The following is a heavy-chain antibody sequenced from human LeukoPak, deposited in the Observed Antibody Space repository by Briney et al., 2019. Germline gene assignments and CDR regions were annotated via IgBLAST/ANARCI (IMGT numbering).Heavy chain of an antibody. CDR2: LSHAGGTT. CDR3: AKDLAGRPYGCDY. D-gene: IGHD4-17*01. CDR1: GFTFSSYA. V-gene: IGHV3-23*01. Sequence: GGSLRLSCAASGFTFSSYAMSWVRQAPGKGLEWVSPLSHAGGTTYFADSVQGRFTISRDNSKDTLYLQMDSLRAEDTAVYYCAKDLAGRPYGCDYWGQGTLVTVSS. J-gene: IGHJ4*02.